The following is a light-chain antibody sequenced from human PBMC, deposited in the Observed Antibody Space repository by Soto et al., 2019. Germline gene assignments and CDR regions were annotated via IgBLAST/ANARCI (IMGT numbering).Light chain of an antibody. CDR2: AAS. CDR3: QPLNSYPIT. Sequence: DIQLTQSPSFLSASVGDRVTITCRASQGISSYLAWYQQKPGKAPKLLIYAASTLQSGVPSRFSGSGSGTEFTLTISRLQPEDFATYYWQPLNSYPITFGQGTRLESK. J-gene: IGKJ5*01. CDR1: QGISSY. V-gene: IGKV1-9*01.